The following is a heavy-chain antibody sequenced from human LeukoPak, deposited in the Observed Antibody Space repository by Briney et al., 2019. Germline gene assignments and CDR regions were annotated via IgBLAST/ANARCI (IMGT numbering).Heavy chain of an antibody. CDR2: ISYDGNSE. D-gene: IGHD2-2*01. Sequence: PGGSLRLSCAASGFTFSDYGMHWVRQAPGKGLEWVAVISYDGNSEYYADSVKGRFSISRDNSKDTLYLQMNSLRPEDTAVYYCAKGRSTSCYAPWGQGTLATVSS. J-gene: IGHJ5*02. CDR3: AKGRSTSCYAP. V-gene: IGHV3-30*18. CDR1: GFTFSDYG.